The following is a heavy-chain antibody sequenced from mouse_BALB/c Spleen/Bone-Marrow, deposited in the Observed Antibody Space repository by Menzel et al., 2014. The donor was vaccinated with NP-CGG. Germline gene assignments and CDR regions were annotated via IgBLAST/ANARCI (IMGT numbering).Heavy chain of an antibody. Sequence: VQLQQSGAELVKPGASVKLSCTASGFNIKDTYMHWVKQRPEQGLEWIGRTDPANGNTKYDPKFQGKATITADTSSNTAYPQLSSLTSEDTAVYYCAKYGGLRYAMDYWGQGTSVTVSS. CDR3: AKYGGLRYAMDY. D-gene: IGHD2-2*01. CDR2: TDPANGNT. J-gene: IGHJ4*01. V-gene: IGHV14-3*02. CDR1: GFNIKDTY.